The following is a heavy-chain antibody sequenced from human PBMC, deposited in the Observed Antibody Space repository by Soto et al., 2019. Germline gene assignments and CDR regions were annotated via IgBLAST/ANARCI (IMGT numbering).Heavy chain of an antibody. Sequence: PGGSLRLSCAASGFTFSDYYMSWIRQAPGKGLEWVSYISSSGSTIYYADSVKGRFTISRDNAKNSLYLQMNSLRAEDTAVYYCARDRGYCSGGSCYFRELYYYYYYGMDVWGQGTTVTVSS. D-gene: IGHD2-15*01. CDR3: ARDRGYCSGGSCYFRELYYYYYYGMDV. V-gene: IGHV3-11*01. J-gene: IGHJ6*02. CDR2: ISSSGSTI. CDR1: GFTFSDYY.